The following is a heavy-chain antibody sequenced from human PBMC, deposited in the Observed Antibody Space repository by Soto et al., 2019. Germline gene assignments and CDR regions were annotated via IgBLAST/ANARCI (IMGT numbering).Heavy chain of an antibody. J-gene: IGHJ4*02. CDR3: AREGLSVTGTTGAFDY. Sequence: SETLSLTCTVSGGSISSSSYYWGWIRQPPGKGLEWIGSIYYSGSTYYNPSLKSRVTISVDTSKNQFSLKLSSVTAADTAVYYCAREGLSVTGTTGAFDYWGQGTLVTVSS. CDR1: GGSISSSSYY. V-gene: IGHV4-39*02. D-gene: IGHD1-7*01. CDR2: IYYSGST.